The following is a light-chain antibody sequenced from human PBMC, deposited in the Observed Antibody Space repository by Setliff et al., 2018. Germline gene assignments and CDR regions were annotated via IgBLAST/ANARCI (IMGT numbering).Light chain of an antibody. V-gene: IGLV2-14*01. CDR1: SSDVGAYSH. CDR2: EVS. J-gene: IGLJ1*01. Sequence: QSALPQPASVSGSPGQSITISCAGTSSDVGAYSHVSWYQQYPGKAPKLMISEVSNRPSGVSYRFSGSKSGTSASLAITGLQAEDEADYYCQSYGGSVSGYVFGTGTKVTVL. CDR3: QSYGGSVSGYV.